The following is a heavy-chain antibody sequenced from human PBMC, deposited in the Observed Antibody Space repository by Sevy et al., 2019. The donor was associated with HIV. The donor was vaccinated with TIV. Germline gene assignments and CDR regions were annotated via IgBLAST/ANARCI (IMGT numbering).Heavy chain of an antibody. J-gene: IGHJ4*02. CDR1: GFTFSSYA. Sequence: GGSLRLSCAASGFTFSSYAMSWVRQAPGKGLEWASAISGSGGSTYYADSVKGRFTISRDNSKNTLYLQMNSLRAEDTAVYYCAKTLLRFLEWGAFDYWGQGTLVTVSS. D-gene: IGHD3-3*01. CDR2: ISGSGGST. V-gene: IGHV3-23*01. CDR3: AKTLLRFLEWGAFDY.